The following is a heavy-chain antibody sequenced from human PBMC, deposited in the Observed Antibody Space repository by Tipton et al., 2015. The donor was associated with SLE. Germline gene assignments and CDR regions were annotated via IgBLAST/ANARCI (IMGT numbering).Heavy chain of an antibody. J-gene: IGHJ4*02. D-gene: IGHD6-13*01. V-gene: IGHV4-59*01. Sequence: TLSLTCTVSGGSISSYYWSWIRQPPGKGLGWIGYIYYSGNTNYNPSLKSRVTISVDTSKNQFSLKLSSVTAADTAVYYCARGYSSSWPGDYWGQGTLVTVSS. CDR2: IYYSGNT. CDR1: GGSISSYY. CDR3: ARGYSSSWPGDY.